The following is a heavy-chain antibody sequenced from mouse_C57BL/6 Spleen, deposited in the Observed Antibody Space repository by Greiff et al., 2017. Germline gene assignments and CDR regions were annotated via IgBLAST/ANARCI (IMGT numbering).Heavy chain of an antibody. D-gene: IGHD4-1*01. CDR3: ARKANWDYWYFDV. CDR2: INYDGSST. CDR1: GFTFSDYY. J-gene: IGHJ1*03. Sequence: EVQLQESEGGLVQPGSSMKLSCTASGFTFSDYYMAWVRQVPEKGLEWVANINYDGSSTYYLDSLKSRFIISRDNAKNILYLQMSSLKSEDTATYYCARKANWDYWYFDVWGTGTTVTVSS. V-gene: IGHV5-16*01.